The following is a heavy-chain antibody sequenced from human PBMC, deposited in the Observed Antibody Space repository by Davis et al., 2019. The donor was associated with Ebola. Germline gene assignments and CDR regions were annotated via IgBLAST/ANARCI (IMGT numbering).Heavy chain of an antibody. Sequence: SETLSLTCAVSGGSFSGYYWSWIRQPPGKGLEWIGEINHSGSTNYNPSLKSRVTIPVDTSKNQFSLKLSSVTAADTAVYYCARRMTTPRREYFDYWGQGTLVTVSS. CDR2: INHSGST. CDR1: GGSFSGYY. V-gene: IGHV4-34*01. CDR3: ARRMTTPRREYFDY. D-gene: IGHD4-11*01. J-gene: IGHJ4*02.